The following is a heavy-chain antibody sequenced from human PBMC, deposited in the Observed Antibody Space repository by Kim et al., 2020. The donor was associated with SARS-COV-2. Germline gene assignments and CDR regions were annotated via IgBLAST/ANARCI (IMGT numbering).Heavy chain of an antibody. D-gene: IGHD6-19*01. V-gene: IGHV4-39*01. CDR1: GGSISSSSYY. CDR2: IYYSGST. CDR3: ARLRPGDGWLDY. Sequence: SETLSLTCTVSGGSISSSSYYWGWIRQPPGKGLEWIGSIYYSGSTYYNPSLKSRVTISVDTSKNQFSLKLSSVTAADTAVYYCARLRPGDGWLDYWGQGTLVTVSS. J-gene: IGHJ4*02.